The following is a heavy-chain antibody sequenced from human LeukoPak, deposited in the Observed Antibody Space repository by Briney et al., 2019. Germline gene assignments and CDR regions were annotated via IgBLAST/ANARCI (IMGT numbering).Heavy chain of an antibody. J-gene: IGHJ2*01. Sequence: SQTLSLTCSVSGGSISSGRFYWNWILQPAGTGLEWLGHVYSSGSAKYNPSLKSRVTISLDTSKNQFSLKLNSVTADDTAVYYCSRGPENPLNWYFDLWGRGTLVTVSS. CDR2: VYSSGSA. V-gene: IGHV4-61*09. CDR1: GGSISSGRFY. CDR3: SRGPENPLNWYFDL. D-gene: IGHD1-14*01.